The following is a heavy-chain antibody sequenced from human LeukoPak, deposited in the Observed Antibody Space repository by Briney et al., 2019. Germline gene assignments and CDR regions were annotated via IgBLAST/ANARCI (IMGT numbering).Heavy chain of an antibody. CDR2: ISYDGSNK. CDR3: AKGGNYGSGMVDY. Sequence: PGGSLRLSCAASGFTFSSYGMHWVRQAPGKGLEWVAVISYDGSNKYYADSVKGRFTISRDNSKNTLYLQMNSLRAEDTAVYYCAKGGNYGSGMVDYWGQGTLVTVSS. V-gene: IGHV3-30*18. J-gene: IGHJ4*02. D-gene: IGHD3-10*01. CDR1: GFTFSSYG.